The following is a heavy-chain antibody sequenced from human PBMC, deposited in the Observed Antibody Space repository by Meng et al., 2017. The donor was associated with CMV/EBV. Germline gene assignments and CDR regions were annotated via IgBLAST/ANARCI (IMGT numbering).Heavy chain of an antibody. J-gene: IGHJ2*01. Sequence: SVKVSCKASGGTFSSYAISWVRQAPGQGLELMGGIIPIFGTANYAQKFQGRVTITTDESTSTAYMELSSLRSEDTAVYYCALVAAARLLGSTLNWYFDLWGRGTLVTVSS. CDR1: GGTFSSYA. CDR3: ALVAAARLLGSTLNWYFDL. CDR2: IIPIFGTA. V-gene: IGHV1-69*05. D-gene: IGHD6-6*01.